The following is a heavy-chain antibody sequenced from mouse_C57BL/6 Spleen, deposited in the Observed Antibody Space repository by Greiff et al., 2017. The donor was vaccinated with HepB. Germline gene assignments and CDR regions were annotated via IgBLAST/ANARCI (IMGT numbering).Heavy chain of an antibody. V-gene: IGHV1-53*01. D-gene: IGHD3-1*01. CDR3: ASCDSVGAAY. CDR2: INPSNGGT. CDR1: GYTFTSYW. J-gene: IGHJ3*01. Sequence: QVQLKQSGTELLKPGASGKLSCKTSGYTFTSYWMHWVKQRPGQGLEWIGNINPSNGGTNYNEKFKSKATLTVDKSSSTAYMQLSSLTSEDSAVYDCASCDSVGAAYWGHRTLFTVSA.